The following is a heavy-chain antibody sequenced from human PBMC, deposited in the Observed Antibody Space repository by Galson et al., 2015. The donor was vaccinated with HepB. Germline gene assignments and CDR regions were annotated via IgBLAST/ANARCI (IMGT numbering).Heavy chain of an antibody. CDR1: GFTFSSYS. D-gene: IGHD2-21*01. CDR3: TRVELWPEGHHGY. J-gene: IGHJ4*02. V-gene: IGHV3-48*02. Sequence: SLRLSCAASGFTFSSYSMNWVRQAPGKGLEWVSSISSSSSTIYYADSVKGRFTISRDNAKNSLYLQMNSLRDEDTAVYYCTRVELWPEGHHGYWGQGTLVTVSS. CDR2: ISSSSSTI.